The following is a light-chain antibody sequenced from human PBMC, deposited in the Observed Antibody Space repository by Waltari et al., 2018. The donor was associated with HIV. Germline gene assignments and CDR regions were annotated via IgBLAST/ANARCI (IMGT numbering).Light chain of an antibody. V-gene: IGKV4-1*01. CDR2: WAS. CDR1: QSVLYSSNNKNY. CDR3: LQYYSSLYT. J-gene: IGKJ2*01. Sequence: DIVMTQSPDFLAVSLGERATIYCKYSQSVLYSSNNKNYLAWYQQKAGQSPRLLINWASTREYGVPERFSGSGSGTNFTLTISSLQAEDVALYYCLQYYSSLYTFGQGTKLEIK.